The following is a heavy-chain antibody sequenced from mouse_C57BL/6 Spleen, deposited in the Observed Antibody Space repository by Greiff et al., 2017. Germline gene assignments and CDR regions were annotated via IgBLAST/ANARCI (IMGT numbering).Heavy chain of an antibody. CDR2: ISYDGSN. J-gene: IGHJ2*01. CDR3: ARDPLGRDY. V-gene: IGHV3-6*01. CDR1: GYSITSGYY. Sequence: DVKLQESGPGLVKPSQSLSLTCSVTGYSITSGYYWNWIRQFPGNKLEWMGYISYDGSNNYNPSLKNRISITRDTSKNQFFLKLNSVTTEDTATYYCARDPLGRDYWGQGTTLTVSS. D-gene: IGHD4-1*01.